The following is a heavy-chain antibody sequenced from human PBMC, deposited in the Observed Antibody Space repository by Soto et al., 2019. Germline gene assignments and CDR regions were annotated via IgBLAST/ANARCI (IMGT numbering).Heavy chain of an antibody. CDR1: GYIFTAYS. D-gene: IGHD2-2*01. V-gene: IGHV1-46*01. J-gene: IGHJ4*02. CDR2: VNPSGGST. Sequence: QVQLVQSGAEVKKPGASVKVSCKASGYIFTAYSMHWVRQAPGQGLEWMGVVNPSGGSTNYAQKFQGRITMTRDTSTSTVYMDLSSLTSEDTAVYYCAREGGQYQFFDFWGQGTLVTVP. CDR3: AREGGQYQFFDF.